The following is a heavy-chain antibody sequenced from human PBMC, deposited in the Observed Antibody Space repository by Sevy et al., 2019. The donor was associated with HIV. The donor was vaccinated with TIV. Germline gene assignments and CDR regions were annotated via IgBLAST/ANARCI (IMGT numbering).Heavy chain of an antibody. D-gene: IGHD2-15*01. CDR1: GYSLTKLS. CDR3: AAVGLRYCSGSSCYQGDWFDP. J-gene: IGHJ5*02. Sequence: ASVKVSCKVSGYSLTKLSIHWVRQGPGKGLEWMGDFDVQDGETIYAKKFQGRLKMTVDTKTDTAYIELSRLTSEDTAVYYCAAVGLRYCSGSSCYQGDWFDPWGQGSLVTVSS. V-gene: IGHV1-24*01. CDR2: FDVQDGET.